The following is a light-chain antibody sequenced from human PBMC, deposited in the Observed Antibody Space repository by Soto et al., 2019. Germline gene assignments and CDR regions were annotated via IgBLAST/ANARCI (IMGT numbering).Light chain of an antibody. CDR3: QQYGSPPWA. J-gene: IGKJ1*01. CDR1: QSVGSNF. V-gene: IGKV3-20*01. CDR2: AAS. Sequence: IVLTQSPGTPSLSPGERATLSCRASQSVGSNFLAWYQQKRGQAPRILIYAASNRASGIPDRFSGSGSGSDCTLTISRPEPEDFAVYYCQQYGSPPWAFGQGTRVEI.